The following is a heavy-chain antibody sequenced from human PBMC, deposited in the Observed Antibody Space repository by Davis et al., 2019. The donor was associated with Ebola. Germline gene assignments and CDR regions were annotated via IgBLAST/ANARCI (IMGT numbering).Heavy chain of an antibody. Sequence: SETLSLTCAVYGGSFSGYYWSWIRQPPGKGLEWIGEINHSGSTNYNPSLKSRVTISVDTSKNQFSLKLSSVTAADTAVYYCAGSPVPTPYLLGGWFDPWGQGTLVTVSS. CDR2: INHSGST. V-gene: IGHV4-34*01. J-gene: IGHJ5*02. CDR1: GGSFSGYY. CDR3: AGSPVPTPYLLGGWFDP. D-gene: IGHD2-2*01.